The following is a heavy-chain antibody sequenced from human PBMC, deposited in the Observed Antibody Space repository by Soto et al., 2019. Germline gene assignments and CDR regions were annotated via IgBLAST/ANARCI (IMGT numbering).Heavy chain of an antibody. CDR2: VSYRGTNK. J-gene: IGHJ3*02. Sequence: QVQLVESGGAVVQPGRSLRLSCVASGFTFSNYGMHWVRQAPGKGLEWVAFVSYRGTNKYHADSVKGRFTISRDDSRNTVELQMNSMRAADTAVYFCAKDGWMSIIRGDAFKIWGQGTGVTVSS. CDR3: AKDGWMSIIRGDAFKI. CDR1: GFTFSNYG. V-gene: IGHV3-30*18. D-gene: IGHD1-20*01.